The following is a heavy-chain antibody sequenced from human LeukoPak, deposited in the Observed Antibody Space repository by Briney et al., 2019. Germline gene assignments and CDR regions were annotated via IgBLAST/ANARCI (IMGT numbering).Heavy chain of an antibody. V-gene: IGHV3-30*03. CDR1: GFTFSSYG. CDR3: WGFDY. J-gene: IGHJ4*02. Sequence: PGRSLRLSCAASGFTFSSYGMHWVRQAPGKGLEWVAVISYDGSNKYYADSVKGRFTISRDNSKNTLYLQMNSLRAEDTAVYYCWGFDYWGQGTLVTVSS. CDR2: ISYDGSNK. D-gene: IGHD7-27*01.